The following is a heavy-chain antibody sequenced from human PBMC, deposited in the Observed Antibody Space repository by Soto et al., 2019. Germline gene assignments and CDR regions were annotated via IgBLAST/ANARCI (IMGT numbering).Heavy chain of an antibody. D-gene: IGHD3-10*01. V-gene: IGHV4-39*07. Sequence: SETLSLTCTVSGGSIASSLYYWGWVRQPPGKGLEWIESIYYSGSTHYNPSLKSRVTISVDTSKNQFSLKLSSVTAADTAVYYCASGPSGGSGSYNWFDPWGQGTLVTVSS. CDR1: GGSIASSLYY. CDR3: ASGPSGGSGSYNWFDP. J-gene: IGHJ5*02. CDR2: IYYSGST.